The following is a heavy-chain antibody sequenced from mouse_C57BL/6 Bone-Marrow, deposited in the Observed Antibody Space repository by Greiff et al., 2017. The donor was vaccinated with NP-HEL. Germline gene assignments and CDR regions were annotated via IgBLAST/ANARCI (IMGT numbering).Heavy chain of an antibody. D-gene: IGHD2-3*01. CDR2: IYPSDSET. CDR1: GYTFTSYW. V-gene: IGHV1-61*01. CDR3: ARLGDGYYNFDY. Sequence: VQLQQPGAELVRPGSSVKLSCKASGYTFTSYWMDWVKQRPGQGLEWIGNIYPSDSETHYNQKFKDKATLTVDKSSSTAYMQLSSLTSEDSAVYYCARLGDGYYNFDYWGQGTTLTVSS. J-gene: IGHJ2*01.